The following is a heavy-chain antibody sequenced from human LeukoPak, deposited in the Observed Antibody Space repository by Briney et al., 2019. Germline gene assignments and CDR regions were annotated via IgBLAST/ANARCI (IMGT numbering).Heavy chain of an antibody. J-gene: IGHJ6*03. CDR2: IKKDGSEK. V-gene: IGHV3-7*04. CDR3: ARAGMETDPLDYYYYMDV. D-gene: IGHD5-18*01. CDR1: GFTFSSYW. Sequence: GGSLRLSCAASGFTFSSYWMSWVRQAPGKGLEWVANIKKDGSEKYYVDSVKGRFTISRDNAKNSLYLQMNSLRAEDTAVYYCARAGMETDPLDYYYYMDVWGKGTTVTVSS.